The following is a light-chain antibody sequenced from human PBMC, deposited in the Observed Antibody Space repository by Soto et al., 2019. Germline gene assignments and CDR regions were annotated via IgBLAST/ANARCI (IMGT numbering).Light chain of an antibody. CDR1: SSNIGSNY. CDR2: RNN. Sequence: QPVLTQPPSASGTPGQRVTISCSGSSSNIGSNYVYWYQQLPGTAPKLLIYRNNQRPSGVPDRFSGSKSGTSASLAISGLRSEDEADYYCAAWDDSLSGVVFGGRTQLTVL. V-gene: IGLV1-47*01. CDR3: AAWDDSLSGVV. J-gene: IGLJ2*01.